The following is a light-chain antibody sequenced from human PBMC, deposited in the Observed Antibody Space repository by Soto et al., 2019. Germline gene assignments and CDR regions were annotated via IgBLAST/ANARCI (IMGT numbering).Light chain of an antibody. CDR3: QQYNKWLWT. Sequence: DTVLTQTPATLSVSPGERAAVSCRASQSLSSNLAWYQQKPGQAPRLLIYGASTRATGIPARFSGSGSGTEFTLTIGSLQSEDFAVYYCQQYNKWLWTFGQGTKVDIK. CDR2: GAS. V-gene: IGKV3-15*01. CDR1: QSLSSN. J-gene: IGKJ1*01.